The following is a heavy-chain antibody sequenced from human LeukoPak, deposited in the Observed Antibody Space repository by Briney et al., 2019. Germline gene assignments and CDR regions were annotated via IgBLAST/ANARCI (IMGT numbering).Heavy chain of an antibody. D-gene: IGHD3-22*01. Sequence: PSEALSLTCTVSGGSISSYYWSWIRQPPGKGLEWIGYIYYSGSTYYNPSLKSRVTISVDTSKNQFSLKLSSVTAADTAVYYCAGTQYYYDSSGYYYPQYYFDYWGQGTLVTVSS. J-gene: IGHJ4*02. CDR3: AGTQYYYDSSGYYYPQYYFDY. CDR2: IYYSGST. V-gene: IGHV4-59*01. CDR1: GGSISSYY.